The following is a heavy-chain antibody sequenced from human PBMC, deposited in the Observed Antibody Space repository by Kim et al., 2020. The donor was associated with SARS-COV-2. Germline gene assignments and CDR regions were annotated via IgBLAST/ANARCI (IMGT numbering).Heavy chain of an antibody. CDR3: ARGPGIAAAAFDY. J-gene: IGHJ4*02. D-gene: IGHD6-13*01. Sequence: YAQKFQGRVTITADESTSTAYMELSSLRSEDTAVYYCARGPGIAAAAFDYWGQGTLVTVSS. V-gene: IGHV1-69*01.